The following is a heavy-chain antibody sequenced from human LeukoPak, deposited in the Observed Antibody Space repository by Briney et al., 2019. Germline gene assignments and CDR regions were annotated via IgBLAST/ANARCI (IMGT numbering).Heavy chain of an antibody. CDR2: IRYDGGNK. V-gene: IGHV3-30*02. D-gene: IGHD5-18*01. Sequence: PGGSLRLSCAASGFTFSSYGMHWVRQAPGKGLEWVAFIRYDGGNKDYADSVKGRFTISRDNSKNTLYLEMNSLRAEDTAVYYCAKGYNYGVDYWGQGTLVTVSS. CDR1: GFTFSSYG. CDR3: AKGYNYGVDY. J-gene: IGHJ4*02.